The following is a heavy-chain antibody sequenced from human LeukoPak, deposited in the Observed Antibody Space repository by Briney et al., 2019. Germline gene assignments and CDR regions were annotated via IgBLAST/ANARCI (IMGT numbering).Heavy chain of an antibody. CDR2: INHSGST. D-gene: IGHD5-24*01. V-gene: IGHV4-34*01. CDR3: ARGRRWLHRTSGFDY. CDR1: GGSFSGYY. Sequence: PSETLSLTCAVYGGSFSGYYWGWIRQPPGKGLEWIGEINHSGSTNYNPSLKSRVTISVDTSKNQFSLKLSSVTAAGTAVYYCARGRRWLHRTSGFDYWGQGTLVTVSS. J-gene: IGHJ4*02.